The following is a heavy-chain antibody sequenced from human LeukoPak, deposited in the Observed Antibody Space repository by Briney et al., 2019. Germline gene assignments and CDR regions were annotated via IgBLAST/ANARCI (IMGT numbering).Heavy chain of an antibody. CDR1: GFTFSSYA. J-gene: IGHJ4*02. CDR2: ISYDGSNK. D-gene: IGHD4-17*01. CDR3: ARAGYGDYPGYFDY. V-gene: IGHV3-30-3*01. Sequence: GGSLRLSCAASGFTFSSYAMRWVSQAPGKGLEWVAVISYDGSNKYYADSVKGRFPIPRDNSKNTLYLQMNSLRAEDTAVYYCARAGYGDYPGYFDYWGQGTLVTASS.